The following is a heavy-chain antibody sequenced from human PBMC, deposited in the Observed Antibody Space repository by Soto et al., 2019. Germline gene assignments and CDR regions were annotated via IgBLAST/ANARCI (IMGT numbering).Heavy chain of an antibody. CDR2: ISSSGAFT. CDR1: GVTFNSND. CDR3: VKHQVSLVRGISPFDY. Sequence: GGSLRLSWAVAGVTFNSNDMTWVRQAPGKGLEWVSTISSSGAFTYHADSVRGRLTISRDNSKNTVYLQMNSLRAEDTAVYYCVKHQVSLVRGISPFDYWGQGALVTVSS. D-gene: IGHD3-10*01. V-gene: IGHV3-23*01. J-gene: IGHJ4*02.